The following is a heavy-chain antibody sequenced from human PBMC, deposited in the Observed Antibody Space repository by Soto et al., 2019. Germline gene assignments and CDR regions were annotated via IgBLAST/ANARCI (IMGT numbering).Heavy chain of an antibody. J-gene: IGHJ6*02. CDR1: GYIFTNYG. Sequence: GASVKVSCKASGYIFTNYGISWVRQAPGQGLEWMGWISVKNGNTKYAQKVQDRVTMTTDTSTSTAYLEVRSLRSDDTAVYYCARVSSSIVVVPDYGMDVWGQGTTVTVSS. D-gene: IGHD2-2*01. CDR3: ARVSSSIVVVPDYGMDV. CDR2: ISVKNGNT. V-gene: IGHV1-18*04.